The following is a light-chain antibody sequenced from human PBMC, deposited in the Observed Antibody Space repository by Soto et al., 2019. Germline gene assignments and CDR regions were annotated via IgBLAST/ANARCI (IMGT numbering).Light chain of an antibody. CDR1: QSVSTN. CDR2: GAS. V-gene: IGKV3-15*01. J-gene: IGKJ2*01. Sequence: EIVMTQSPATLSVSPGERATVSCRASQSVSTNLAWYQQKPGQAPRLLIYGASTRATGIPVRFSGSGSGTEFTLTISSLQSEDFAIYYCQQYDDWPPYTFGQGTKLEIK. CDR3: QQYDDWPPYT.